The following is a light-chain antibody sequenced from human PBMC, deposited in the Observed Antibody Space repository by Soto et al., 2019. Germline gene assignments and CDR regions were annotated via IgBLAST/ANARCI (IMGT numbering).Light chain of an antibody. CDR2: KIS. V-gene: IGKV2-24*01. J-gene: IGKJ2*01. CDR1: QSLVHIDGNTY. Sequence: DIVLTQTRLSSPVTLGQPASISCRSSQSLVHIDGNTYFNWLQQRPGQPPRLLIYKISNRFPGVPDRFSGSGAGTDFTLKSSRVEAEDAGVYYCMQATQSSTFGQGTRLEIK. CDR3: MQATQSST.